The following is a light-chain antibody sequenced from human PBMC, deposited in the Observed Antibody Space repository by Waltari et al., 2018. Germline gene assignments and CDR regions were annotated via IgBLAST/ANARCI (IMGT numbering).Light chain of an antibody. Sequence: SYELTQPPSVSVSPGQTARITCSGDTLPKQYFYWFQQKPGQAPVLVIYKDTERPSGIPERFSGSSSGTTVTLTVSGVQAEDEADYYCQSADISGIYHYVFGTGTKVTVL. CDR3: QSADISGIYHYV. J-gene: IGLJ1*01. CDR2: KDT. V-gene: IGLV3-25*03. CDR1: TLPKQY.